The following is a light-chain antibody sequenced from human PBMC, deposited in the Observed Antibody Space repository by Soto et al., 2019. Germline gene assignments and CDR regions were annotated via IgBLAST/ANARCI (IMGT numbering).Light chain of an antibody. CDR1: QSINSR. CDR3: QQFIDGWT. V-gene: IGKV1-5*01. J-gene: IGKJ1*01. CDR2: DAS. Sequence: IQMTQSPSTLSASIGDRVTITCRASQSINSRLAWYQQMPGKAPNLLIYDASSLESGVPSRFRGSGSETEFTLTISGLQPDDFATYYCQQFIDGWTFGQGTKVEIK.